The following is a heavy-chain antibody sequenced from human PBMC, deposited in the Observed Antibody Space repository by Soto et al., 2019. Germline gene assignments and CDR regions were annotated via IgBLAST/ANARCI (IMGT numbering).Heavy chain of an antibody. CDR3: GRDGVGATPLGWFDP. J-gene: IGHJ5*02. V-gene: IGHV1-2*06. CDR2: INPRSGDT. Sequence: QVQFVQSGAEVKEPGASVKVSCKASGYTFIGYYIHWVRQAPGQGLEWMGRINPRSGDTTYAQKFQGRLTMTRDTSISTAYMELSSLRSDDTAVYYCGRDGVGATPLGWFDPWGQGSLVTVSS. CDR1: GYTFIGYY. D-gene: IGHD1-26*01.